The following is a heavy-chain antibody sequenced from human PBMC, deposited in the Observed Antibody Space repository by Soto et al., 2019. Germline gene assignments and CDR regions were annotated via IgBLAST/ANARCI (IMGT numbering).Heavy chain of an antibody. Sequence: GASVKVSCKASGGTFSSYAISWVRQAPGRGLEWMGGIIPIFGTANYAQKFQGRVTITADEPTSTAYMELSSLRSEDTAVYYCARKRIAASYYYGMDVWGQGTTVTVSS. CDR2: IIPIFGTA. D-gene: IGHD6-6*01. J-gene: IGHJ6*02. CDR3: ARKRIAASYYYGMDV. V-gene: IGHV1-69*13. CDR1: GGTFSSYA.